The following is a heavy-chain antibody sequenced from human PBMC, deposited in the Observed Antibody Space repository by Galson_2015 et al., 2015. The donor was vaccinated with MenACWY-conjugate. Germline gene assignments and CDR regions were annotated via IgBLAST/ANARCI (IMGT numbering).Heavy chain of an antibody. Sequence: SLRLSCAASGFTFNNYWMSWVRQVPGKGLEWVANIKQDGSTIYYVDSVRGRFTISRDNAESSLFLQMNSLRVEDTAVYYCARDLGFYCSYNNCYSPYWGQGTLVTVSS. V-gene: IGHV3-7*03. CDR2: IKQDGSTI. D-gene: IGHD3-10*01. CDR1: GFTFNNYW. J-gene: IGHJ4*02. CDR3: ARDLGFYCSYNNCYSPY.